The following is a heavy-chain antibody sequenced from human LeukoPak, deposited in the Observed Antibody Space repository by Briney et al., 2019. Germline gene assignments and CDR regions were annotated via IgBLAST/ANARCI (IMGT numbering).Heavy chain of an antibody. V-gene: IGHV1-46*02. D-gene: IGHD1-26*01. J-gene: IGHJ6*03. Sequence: GASVKVSCKASGYTFNTYNINWVRQAPGQGLEWMGIINPSGGSTSYAQKFQGRVTMTRDMSTSTVYMELSSLRSEDTAVYYRARDPGIVGATALGCMDVWGKGTTVTVSS. CDR1: GYTFNTYN. CDR2: INPSGGST. CDR3: ARDPGIVGATALGCMDV.